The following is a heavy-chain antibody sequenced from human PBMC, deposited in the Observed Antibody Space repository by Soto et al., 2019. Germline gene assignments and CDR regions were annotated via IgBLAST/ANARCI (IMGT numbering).Heavy chain of an antibody. D-gene: IGHD3-10*01. CDR2: VSYSGST. CDR3: ARDWDSSGLFDP. V-gene: IGHV4-59*01. J-gene: IGHJ5*02. CDR1: GASITTYY. Sequence: LSLTCSVSGASITTYYWSWIRQPPGKGLEWIGSVSYSGSTKYNPSLESRVMISLDTSKNQFSLRLTSVTAADTALYYCARDWDSSGLFDPWGQGALVTV.